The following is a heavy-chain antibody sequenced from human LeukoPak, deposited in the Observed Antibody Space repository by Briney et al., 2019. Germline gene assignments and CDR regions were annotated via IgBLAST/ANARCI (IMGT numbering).Heavy chain of an antibody. CDR1: GFTVSSYI. CDR2: THSGGTT. V-gene: IGHV3-53*01. D-gene: IGHD2/OR15-2a*01. CDR3: ARDDVPVI. Sequence: GQSLRLSCAASGFTVSSYIVSWARQAPRKGLELVSLTHSGGTTDHADSVKSRFTVSRDNSKNTLYLQINSLRAEDTAMYYCARDDVPVIWGQGTLVTVSS. J-gene: IGHJ4*02.